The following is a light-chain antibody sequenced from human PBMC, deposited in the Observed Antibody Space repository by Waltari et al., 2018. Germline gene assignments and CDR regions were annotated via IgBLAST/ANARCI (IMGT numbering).Light chain of an antibody. CDR2: GAS. CDR3: QQSYSTPYT. CDR1: QSISSY. J-gene: IGKJ2*01. V-gene: IGKV1-39*01. Sequence: DIQMTQSPSSLSASVGARVTITCRASQSISSYLNWYQQKPGKAPNLLIYGASSLQSGVPSRFSGSGSGTDFTLTISSLQPEDFTTYYCQQSYSTPYTFGQGTKLEIK.